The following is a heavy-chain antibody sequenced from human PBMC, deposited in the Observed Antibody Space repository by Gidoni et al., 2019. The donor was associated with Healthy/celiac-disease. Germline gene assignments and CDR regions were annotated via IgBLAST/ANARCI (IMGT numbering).Heavy chain of an antibody. V-gene: IGHV3-21*01. CDR3: ARDLSIEDWVYFDY. CDR1: GFPLSGYG. CDR2: ISSSSSYI. J-gene: IGHJ4*02. Sequence: EVQLVESGGGLVKPGGSLRLSCAASGFPLSGYGMNWVRQAPGKGREWVSSISSSSSYIYYADSVKGRFTISRDNAKNSLYLQMNSLRAEDTAVYYCARDLSIEDWVYFDYWGQGTLVTVSS. D-gene: IGHD3-9*01.